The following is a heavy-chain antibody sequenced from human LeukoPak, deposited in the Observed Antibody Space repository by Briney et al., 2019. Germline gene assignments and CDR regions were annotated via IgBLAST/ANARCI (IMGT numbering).Heavy chain of an antibody. CDR2: ISGSGGST. Sequence: GGTLRLSCAASGFTFSSHGMSWVRQAPGKGLEWVSAISGSGGSTYYADSVKGRFIISRDNSKNTLYLQMNSLKTEDTAVYYCTSPGNLRIQQDYWGQGTLVTVSS. V-gene: IGHV3-23*01. J-gene: IGHJ4*02. D-gene: IGHD5-18*01. CDR1: GFTFSSHG. CDR3: TSPGNLRIQQDY.